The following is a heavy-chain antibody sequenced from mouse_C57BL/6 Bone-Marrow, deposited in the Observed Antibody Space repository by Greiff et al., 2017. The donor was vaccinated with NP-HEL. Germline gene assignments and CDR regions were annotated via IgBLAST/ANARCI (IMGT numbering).Heavy chain of an antibody. V-gene: IGHV1-81*01. J-gene: IGHJ3*01. CDR2: IYPRSGNT. CDR3: ARYPHYYGSSYGFAY. CDR1: GYTFTSYG. Sequence: VQLQQSGAELARPGASVKLSCKASGYTFTSYGISWVKQRTGQGLEWIGEIYPRSGNTYYNEKFKGKATLTADKSSSTAYMELRSLTSEDSAVYFCARYPHYYGSSYGFAYWGQGTLVTVSA. D-gene: IGHD1-1*01.